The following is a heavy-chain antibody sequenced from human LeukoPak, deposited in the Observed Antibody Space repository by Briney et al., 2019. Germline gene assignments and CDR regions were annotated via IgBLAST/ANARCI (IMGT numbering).Heavy chain of an antibody. V-gene: IGHV1-2*02. J-gene: IGHJ4*02. CDR2: INPNSGGT. D-gene: IGHD6-19*01. CDR3: ARDPRPRGGWFVSD. CDR1: GYRFTDYY. Sequence: ASVKVSCKASGYRFTDYYIHWVRQAPGQGLEWMGWINPNSGGTKYAQKFQGRVTMTRDTSITTAYMEVSRLRSDDAAVDYCARDPRPRGGWFVSDWGQGTLVTVSS.